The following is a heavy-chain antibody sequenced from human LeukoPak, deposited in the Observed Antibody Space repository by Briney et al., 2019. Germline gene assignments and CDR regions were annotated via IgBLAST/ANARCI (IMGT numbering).Heavy chain of an antibody. V-gene: IGHV1-18*01. CDR1: GYTFTSYG. CDR2: ISAYNGNT. Sequence: ASVKVSCKASGYTFTSYGISWMRQAPGQGLEWMGWISAYNGNTNYAQKLQGRVTMTTDTSTSTAYMELRSLRSDDTAVYYCARDLRRGYSYGRLGYWGQGTLVTVSS. CDR3: ARDLRRGYSYGRLGY. J-gene: IGHJ4*02. D-gene: IGHD5-18*01.